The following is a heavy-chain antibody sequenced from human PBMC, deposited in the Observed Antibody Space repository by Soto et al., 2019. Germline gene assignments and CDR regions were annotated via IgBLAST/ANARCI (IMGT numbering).Heavy chain of an antibody. CDR2: IKPDESEK. CDR1: GFTFSDSW. D-gene: IGHD1-7*01. Sequence: EVQLVESGGGLVQPGGSLRLSCTASGFTFSDSWMTWVRQAPGKGMELVARIKPDESEKKYSDSVKGRFSISRDNAKNLMYLQMDSLRGEDKAVYYCVRGGRNYASWGQGTLVTVSS. V-gene: IGHV3-7*01. J-gene: IGHJ5*02. CDR3: VRGGRNYAS.